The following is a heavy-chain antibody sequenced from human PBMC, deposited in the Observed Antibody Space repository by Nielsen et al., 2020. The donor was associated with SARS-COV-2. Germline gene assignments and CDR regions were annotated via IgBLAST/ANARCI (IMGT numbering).Heavy chain of an antibody. CDR1: GYSFSSYW. Sequence: GESLKISCEASGYSFSSYWIAWVRQRPGKGLEWMGIIYPGDSETKYSPSFQGQVTMSVDKSLRTAYLQWRTLKASDTAMYYCARRHMIPFGAGTYHLDFWGQGTLVTVSS. CDR2: IYPGDSET. J-gene: IGHJ4*02. D-gene: IGHD3-16*01. CDR3: ARRHMIPFGAGTYHLDF. V-gene: IGHV5-51*01.